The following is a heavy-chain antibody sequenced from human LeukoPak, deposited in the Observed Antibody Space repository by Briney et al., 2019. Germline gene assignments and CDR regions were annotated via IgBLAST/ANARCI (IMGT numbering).Heavy chain of an antibody. Sequence: SETLSLTCTVSGGSISSYYWSWIRQPPGKGLEWIGYIYYSGSTNYDPSLKSRVIISADTSKNQFSLKLSSVTAADTAVYYCARHAWNDALGYNWFDPWGQGTLVTASS. CDR1: GGSISSYY. V-gene: IGHV4-59*08. CDR2: IYYSGST. CDR3: ARHAWNDALGYNWFDP. D-gene: IGHD1-1*01. J-gene: IGHJ5*02.